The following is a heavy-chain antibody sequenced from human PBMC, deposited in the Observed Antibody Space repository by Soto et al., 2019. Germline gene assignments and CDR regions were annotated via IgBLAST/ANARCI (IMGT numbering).Heavy chain of an antibody. J-gene: IGHJ4*02. Sequence: SVKVSCKASGGTFSSYAISWVRQAPGQGLEWMGGIIPIFGTANYAQKFQGRVTITADKSTSTAYMELSSLRSEDTAVHYCASSPNYYDSSGYPGIDYWGQGTLVTVSS. D-gene: IGHD3-22*01. CDR3: ASSPNYYDSSGYPGIDY. CDR2: IIPIFGTA. V-gene: IGHV1-69*06. CDR1: GGTFSSYA.